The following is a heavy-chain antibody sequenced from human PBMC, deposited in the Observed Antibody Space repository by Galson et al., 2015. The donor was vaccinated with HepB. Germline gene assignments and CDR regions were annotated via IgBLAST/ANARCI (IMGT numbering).Heavy chain of an antibody. J-gene: IGHJ1*01. Sequence: SETLSLTCTVSGGSISSSSYYWGWIRQPPGKGLEWIGSIYYSGSTYYNPSLKSRVTISVDTSKNQFSLKLSSVTAADTAVYYCACPGVLMVYALEYFQHWGQGTLVTVSS. D-gene: IGHD2-8*01. V-gene: IGHV4-39*01. CDR2: IYYSGST. CDR1: GGSISSSSYY. CDR3: ACPGVLMVYALEYFQH.